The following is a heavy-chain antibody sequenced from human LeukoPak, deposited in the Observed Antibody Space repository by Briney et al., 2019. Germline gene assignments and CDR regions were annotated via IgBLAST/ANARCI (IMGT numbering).Heavy chain of an antibody. CDR1: GYTFNTFV. D-gene: IGHD3-3*01. Sequence: ASVKVSCKASGYTFNTFVISWVRQAPGQGLEWMGWISAYNGNTNYAQKLQGRVTMTTDTSTSTAHMELRSLRSDDTAVYYCARDPIGITIFGVVDWFDPWGQGTLVTVSS. CDR3: ARDPIGITIFGVVDWFDP. CDR2: ISAYNGNT. V-gene: IGHV1-18*01. J-gene: IGHJ5*02.